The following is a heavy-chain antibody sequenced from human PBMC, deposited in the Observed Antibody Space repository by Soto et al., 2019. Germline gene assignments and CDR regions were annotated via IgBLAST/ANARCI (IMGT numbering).Heavy chain of an antibody. CDR1: GFTFSSYG. CDR3: AKGPRKPGIAPYYFDY. V-gene: IGHV3-30*18. D-gene: IGHD6-13*01. Sequence: GGSLRLSCVASGFTFSSYGMHWVRQAPGKGLEWVAVISYDGSDKYYADSVVGRFTISRDNSKNTLNLQMNSLRAGDTAVYYCAKGPRKPGIAPYYFDYWGQGTLVTVSS. CDR2: ISYDGSDK. J-gene: IGHJ4*02.